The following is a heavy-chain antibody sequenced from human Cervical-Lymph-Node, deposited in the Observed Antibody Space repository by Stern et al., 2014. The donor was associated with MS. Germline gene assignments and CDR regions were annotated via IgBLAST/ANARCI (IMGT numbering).Heavy chain of an antibody. J-gene: IGHJ4*02. CDR2: INLTSGAT. CDR3: AREGCSGGSCYLDY. D-gene: IGHD2-8*02. V-gene: IGHV1-2*04. Sequence: QVQLVQSGAEVKKPGASVKVSCKSSGYTFTGHNMPWVRQAPGQGLEWMGWINLTSGATNYAQHFQAWFTMTRDTSIRSAALELNRLTSDDTAVDFCAREGCSGGSCYLDYWGQGTLVTVSS. CDR1: GYTFTGHN.